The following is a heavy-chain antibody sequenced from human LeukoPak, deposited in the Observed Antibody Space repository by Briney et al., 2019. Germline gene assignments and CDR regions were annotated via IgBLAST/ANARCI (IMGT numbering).Heavy chain of an antibody. V-gene: IGHV3-23*01. CDR2: ISDSGRAT. J-gene: IGHJ4*02. CDR1: GFTFKNYA. CDR3: ARHDSFIPY. Sequence: GGSLRLSCAASGFTFKNYAMSWVRQAPGKGLEWVSGISDSGRATYYTDSVRGRCTISRDNSKNTVYLQMRNLRAGDTAVYFCARHDSFIPYWGQGSLVTVSS. D-gene: IGHD5-18*01.